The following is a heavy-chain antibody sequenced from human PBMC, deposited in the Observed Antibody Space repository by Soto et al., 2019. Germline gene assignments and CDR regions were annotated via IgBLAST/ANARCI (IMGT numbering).Heavy chain of an antibody. J-gene: IGHJ5*02. V-gene: IGHV4-30-4*01. Sequence: TSETLSLTCTVSGDSITSGAYYWSWIRQLPGKGLEWIGYISNSGRTYYNPSLKSRVTISVDRSKNQFSLKLSSVTAADTAVYYCARVPDRWGQGTLVTVS. CDR1: GDSITSGAYY. CDR3: ARVPDR. CDR2: ISNSGRT. D-gene: IGHD2-2*01.